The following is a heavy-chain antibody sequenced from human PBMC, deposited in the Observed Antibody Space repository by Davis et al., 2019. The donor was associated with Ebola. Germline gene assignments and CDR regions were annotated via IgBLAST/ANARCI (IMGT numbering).Heavy chain of an antibody. CDR2: INAGNGNT. CDR1: GYTFTSYA. Sequence: ASAKVFCKASGYTFTSYAMHWVRHAPGQRPEWMGWINAGNGNTKYSQKFQGRVTITRDTSASTAYMELSSLRSEDTAVYYCARGPWELLPLDYWGQGTLVTVSS. D-gene: IGHD1-26*01. V-gene: IGHV1-3*01. CDR3: ARGPWELLPLDY. J-gene: IGHJ4*02.